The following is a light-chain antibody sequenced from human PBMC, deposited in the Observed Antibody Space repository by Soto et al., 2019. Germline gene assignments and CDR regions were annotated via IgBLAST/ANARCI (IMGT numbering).Light chain of an antibody. CDR1: QSDTSSS. CDR3: QHYGSSPGLT. Sequence: EIVLTQSPGTLSLSPGERATLFCRASQSDTSSSIAWHQQKPGQAPRLLIYGASSRATGIPDRFSASGSGTDFTLTISRLESEDSAVYYCQHYGSSPGLTFGGGTKVEIK. CDR2: GAS. V-gene: IGKV3-20*01. J-gene: IGKJ4*01.